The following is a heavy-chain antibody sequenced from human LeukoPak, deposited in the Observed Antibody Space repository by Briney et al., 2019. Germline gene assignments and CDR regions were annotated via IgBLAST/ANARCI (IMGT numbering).Heavy chain of an antibody. D-gene: IGHD6-13*01. CDR3: ASESWGSGLAAAGGTDY. J-gene: IGHJ4*02. Sequence: GGSLRLSCAASGFTFSSYAMHWVRQAPGKGLEWVAVISYDGSNKYYADSVKGRFTISRDNSKNTLYLQMNSLRAEDTAVYYCASESWGSGLAAAGGTDYWGQGTLVTVSS. CDR1: GFTFSSYA. V-gene: IGHV3-30-3*01. CDR2: ISYDGSNK.